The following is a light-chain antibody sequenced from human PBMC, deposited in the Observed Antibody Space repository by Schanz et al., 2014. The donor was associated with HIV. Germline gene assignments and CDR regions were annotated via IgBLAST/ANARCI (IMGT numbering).Light chain of an antibody. CDR1: SSDVGGYNY. Sequence: HSALTQPASVSGSPGQSITISCTGTSSDVGGYNYVSWYQQHPGKVPKLIIYDVSNRPSGVSNRFSGSKSGNTASLTISGLQAEDEADYYCSSYTTGGTLVFGGGTKVTVL. CDR3: SSYTTGGTLV. J-gene: IGLJ3*02. CDR2: DVS. V-gene: IGLV2-14*01.